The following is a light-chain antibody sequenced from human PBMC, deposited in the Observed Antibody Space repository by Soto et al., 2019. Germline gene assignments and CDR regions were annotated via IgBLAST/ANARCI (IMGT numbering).Light chain of an antibody. CDR3: QQRSNWPPFT. CDR2: DAS. Sequence: DIVLTQSPASLSLSPGERATLSCRSSQSVSNYLAWYQQKPGQAPRFLIYDASNRATDIPARFSGSGAGTDFTLTISSLEPEDFSVYYCQQRSNWPPFTLGQGTRLEIK. V-gene: IGKV3-11*01. J-gene: IGKJ5*01. CDR1: QSVSNY.